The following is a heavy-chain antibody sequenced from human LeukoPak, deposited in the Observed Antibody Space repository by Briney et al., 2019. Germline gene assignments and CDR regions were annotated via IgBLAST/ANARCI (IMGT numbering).Heavy chain of an antibody. J-gene: IGHJ4*02. V-gene: IGHV1-18*01. CDR1: GYTFTSYG. CDR3: ARSYCSGGSCHSSDY. Sequence: ASVKVSCKASGYTFTSYGISWVRQAPGQGLEWMGWISAYNGNTNYAQKLQGRVTMTTGTSTSTAYMELRSLRSDDTAVYYCARSYCSGGSCHSSDYWGQGTLVTVSS. D-gene: IGHD2-15*01. CDR2: ISAYNGNT.